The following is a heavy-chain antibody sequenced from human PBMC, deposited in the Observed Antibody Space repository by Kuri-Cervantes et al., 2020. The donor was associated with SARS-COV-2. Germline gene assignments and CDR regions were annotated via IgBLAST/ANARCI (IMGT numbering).Heavy chain of an antibody. Sequence: SETLSLTCTVSGGSISSSSYYWGWIRQPPWKGLEWIGSIYYSGSTYYNPSLKSRVTISVDTSKNQFSLKLSSVTAADTAVYYCARSWEDYYGSGSYPTFDYWGQGTLVTVSS. D-gene: IGHD3-10*01. V-gene: IGHV4-39*01. J-gene: IGHJ4*02. CDR2: IYYSGST. CDR1: GGSISSSSYY. CDR3: ARSWEDYYGSGSYPTFDY.